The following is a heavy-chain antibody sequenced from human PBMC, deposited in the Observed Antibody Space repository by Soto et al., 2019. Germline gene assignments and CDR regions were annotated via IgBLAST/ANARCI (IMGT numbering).Heavy chain of an antibody. D-gene: IGHD6-13*01. CDR2: ISSSGSTI. CDR1: GFTFSSYE. Sequence: PGGSLRLSCAASGFTFSSYEMNWVRQAPGKGLEWVSYISSSGSTIYYADSVKGRFTISRDNAKNSLYLQMNSLRAEDTAVYYCARDCEIAAAGTKYYYYYGMDVWGQGTTVTVSS. CDR3: ARDCEIAAAGTKYYYYYGMDV. V-gene: IGHV3-48*03. J-gene: IGHJ6*02.